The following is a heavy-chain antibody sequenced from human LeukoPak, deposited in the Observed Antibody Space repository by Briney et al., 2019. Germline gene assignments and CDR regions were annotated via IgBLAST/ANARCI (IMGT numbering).Heavy chain of an antibody. CDR3: ARRPKMGGSSGWYRGYGWFDP. V-gene: IGHV4-34*01. D-gene: IGHD6-19*01. CDR2: INHSGST. Sequence: RSSETLSLTCAGYGGSFSGYYWSWIRQPPGKGLEWSGEINHSGSTNYNPSLKSRVTISVDTSKNQFSLKPSSVTAADTAVYYCARRPKMGGSSGWYRGYGWFDPWGQGTLVTVSS. CDR1: GGSFSGYY. J-gene: IGHJ5*02.